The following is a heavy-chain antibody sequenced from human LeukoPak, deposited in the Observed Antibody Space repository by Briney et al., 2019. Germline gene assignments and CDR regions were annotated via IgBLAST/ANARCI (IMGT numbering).Heavy chain of an antibody. D-gene: IGHD6-6*01. J-gene: IGHJ6*03. CDR2: ISDDGRDT. Sequence: PGTSLRLSCVASRLTFSAFPMHWVRQTPDKRLEWVAVISDDGRDTYYADSVKGRFTISRDNSKNTLYLQMNSLSPEDTAVVYSARVGGVSIYPSYMDVWGKGTTVTVSS. CDR1: RLTFSAFP. CDR3: ARVGGVSIYPSYMDV. V-gene: IGHV3-30*04.